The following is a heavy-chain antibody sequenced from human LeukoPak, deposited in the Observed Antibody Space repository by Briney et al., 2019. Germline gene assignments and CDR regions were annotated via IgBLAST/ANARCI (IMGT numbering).Heavy chain of an antibody. CDR3: ATGADAYKTGY. V-gene: IGHV4-59*12. CDR2: VHPSGST. D-gene: IGHD5-24*01. Sequence: PSETLSLTCTVSGDSISPYYLTWIQQPPGKGLQWIGHVHPSGSTSYNPSLKSRVTISADTSKNQFSLSLTFVNAADTAIYYCATGADAYKTGYWGQGTLVSVSS. J-gene: IGHJ4*02. CDR1: GDSISPYY.